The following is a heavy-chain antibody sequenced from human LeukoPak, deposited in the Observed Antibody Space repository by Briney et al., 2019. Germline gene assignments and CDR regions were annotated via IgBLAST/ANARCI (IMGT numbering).Heavy chain of an antibody. CDR3: GSPPFDY. CDR2: INQEGSEK. V-gene: IGHV3-7*01. Sequence: PGGSLRLSCAASGFTFSSYWMSWVRQAPGKGLEWVANINQEGSEKYYVDSVKGRFTISRDNSKNTLYLQMNSLRAEDTAVYYCGSPPFDYWGQGTLVTVSS. J-gene: IGHJ4*02. CDR1: GFTFSSYW.